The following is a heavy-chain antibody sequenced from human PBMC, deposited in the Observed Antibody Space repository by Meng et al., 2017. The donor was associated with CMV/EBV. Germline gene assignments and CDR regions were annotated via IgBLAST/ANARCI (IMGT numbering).Heavy chain of an antibody. J-gene: IGHJ4*02. CDR3: ARGSKFGVVTFQRHEKRITTSNKRGYYFDY. V-gene: IGHV4-34*01. Sequence: SETLSLTCAVYGGSFSGYYWSWIRQPPGKGLEWIGEINHSGSTNYNPSLKSRVTISVDTSKNQFSLKLSSVTAADTAVYYCARGSKFGVVTFQRHEKRITTSNKRGYYFDYWGQGTLVTVSS. D-gene: IGHD3-3*01. CDR2: INHSGST. CDR1: GGSFSGYY.